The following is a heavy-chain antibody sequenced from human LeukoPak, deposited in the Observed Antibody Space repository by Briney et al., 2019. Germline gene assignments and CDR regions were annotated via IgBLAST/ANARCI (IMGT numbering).Heavy chain of an antibody. CDR1: GFTVSSNY. CDR2: IYSGGST. D-gene: IGHD3-16*01. J-gene: IGHJ4*02. V-gene: IGHV3-66*02. Sequence: PGGSLRLSCAASGFTVSSNYMSWVRQAPGKGLEWVSVIYSGGSTYYADSVKGRFTISRDSSKNTLHLQMNSLRAEDTAVYYCAREKGGPFDYWGQGTLVTVSS. CDR3: AREKGGPFDY.